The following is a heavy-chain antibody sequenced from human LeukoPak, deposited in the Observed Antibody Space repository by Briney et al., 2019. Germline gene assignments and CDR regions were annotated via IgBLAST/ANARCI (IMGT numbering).Heavy chain of an antibody. Sequence: PGGSLRLSCAASGFTFSHYGMHWVRQTPGKGLEWVAFIPYDGSNKYYADSVKGRFTISRDNSRNTLYLQMNSLRAEDTAVYYCAKEYQPNWFDPWGQGTLVTVSS. CDR1: GFTFSHYG. CDR3: AKEYQPNWFDP. D-gene: IGHD2-2*01. J-gene: IGHJ5*02. CDR2: IPYDGSNK. V-gene: IGHV3-30*02.